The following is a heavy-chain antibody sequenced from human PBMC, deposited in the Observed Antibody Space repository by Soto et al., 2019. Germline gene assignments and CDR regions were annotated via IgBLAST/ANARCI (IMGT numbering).Heavy chain of an antibody. J-gene: IGHJ6*02. Sequence: QVQLVQSGAEVKKPGASVKVSCKASGYTFTGYYMHWVRQAPGQGLEWMGWINPNSGGTNYAQKSQGRVTMTRDTYISTASMALSRLRSDDTAVYYCARGIVVVPAASYYYYGMDVWGQGTTVTVSS. D-gene: IGHD2-2*01. V-gene: IGHV1-2*02. CDR2: INPNSGGT. CDR1: GYTFTGYY. CDR3: ARGIVVVPAASYYYYGMDV.